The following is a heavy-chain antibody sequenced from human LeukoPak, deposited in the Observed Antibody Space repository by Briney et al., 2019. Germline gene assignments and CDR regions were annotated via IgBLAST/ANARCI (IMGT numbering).Heavy chain of an antibody. V-gene: IGHV3-11*01. CDR1: GFTFSDYY. D-gene: IGHD3-10*01. Sequence: GGSLRLSCAASGFTFSDYYMSWIRQAPGKGLEWVSDISSSGSTIYYADSVKGRFTISRDNAKNSLYLQMNSLRAEDTAVYYRARDYTGNWFDPWGQGTLVTVSS. CDR2: ISSSGSTI. J-gene: IGHJ5*02. CDR3: ARDYTGNWFDP.